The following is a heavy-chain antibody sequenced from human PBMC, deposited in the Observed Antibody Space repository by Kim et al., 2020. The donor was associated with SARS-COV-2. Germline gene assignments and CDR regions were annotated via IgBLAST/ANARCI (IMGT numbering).Heavy chain of an antibody. CDR1: GFTFSDYP. V-gene: IGHV3-23*01. CDR2: VSGSGGST. Sequence: GGSLRLSCVASGFTFSDYPMNWVRQLPGKGLQWVACVSGSGGSTFYADSLEGQFNVSRDNSKNTVFLQMNSLRPEDTARYYCARGKIRTSRLYDLWGQGTLVTVSP. J-gene: IGHJ4*02. CDR3: ARGKIRTSRLYDL. D-gene: IGHD3-16*01.